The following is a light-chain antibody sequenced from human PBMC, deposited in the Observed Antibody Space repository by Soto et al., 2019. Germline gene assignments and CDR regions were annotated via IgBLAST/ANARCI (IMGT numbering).Light chain of an antibody. CDR2: SNN. V-gene: IGLV1-47*02. Sequence: QSVLTQPPSASGAPGQRVTISCSGSSSNVGTYYTYWYQRLPGTAPTLLIYSNNQRPSGVPDRFSGSTSGTSASLAISGLRSEDEAEDFCSAWEARLGGYVFGGGTKLTVL. CDR1: SSNVGTYY. J-gene: IGLJ3*02. CDR3: SAWEARLGGYV.